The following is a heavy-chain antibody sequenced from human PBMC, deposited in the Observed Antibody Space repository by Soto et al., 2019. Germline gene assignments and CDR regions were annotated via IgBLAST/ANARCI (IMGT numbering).Heavy chain of an antibody. CDR1: GYTFTSYA. Sequence: GASVKVSCKASGYTFTSYAMHWVRQAPGQRLEWMGWINAGNGNTKYSQKFQGRVTITRDTSASTAYMELSSLRSEDTAVYYCARVHSRILTGYYRPFDYWGQGTLVTVSS. D-gene: IGHD3-9*01. J-gene: IGHJ4*02. CDR2: INAGNGNT. CDR3: ARVHSRILTGYYRPFDY. V-gene: IGHV1-3*01.